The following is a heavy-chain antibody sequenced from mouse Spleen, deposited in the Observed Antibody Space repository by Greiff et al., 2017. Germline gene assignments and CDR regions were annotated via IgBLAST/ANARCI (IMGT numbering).Heavy chain of an antibody. CDR1: GFTFGDYY. J-gene: IGHJ4*01. CDR2: INYDGSST. CDR3: ARDLYAAMDY. D-gene: IGHD2-3*01. V-gene: IGHV5-16*01. Sequence: VLLVESEGGLVQPGSSMNLSCTPSGFTFGDYYMAWVRQVPEKGLEWVANINYDGSSTYYLDSLKSRFIISRDNAKNILYLQMSSLKSEDTATYYCARDLYAAMDYWGQGTSVTVSS.